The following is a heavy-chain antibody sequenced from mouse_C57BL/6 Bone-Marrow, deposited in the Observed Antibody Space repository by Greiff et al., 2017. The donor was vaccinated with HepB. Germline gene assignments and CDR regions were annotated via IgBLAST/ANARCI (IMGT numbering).Heavy chain of an antibody. V-gene: IGHV1-82*01. CDR3: ARKGYDYYFDY. CDR1: GYAFSSSW. CDR2: IYPGDGDT. J-gene: IGHJ2*01. D-gene: IGHD2-4*01. Sequence: QVQLQQSGPELVKPGASVKISCKASGYAFSSSWMNWVKQRPGKGLEWIGRIYPGDGDTNYNGKFKGKATLTADKSSSTAYMQLSSLTSEDSAVYFCARKGYDYYFDYWGQGTTLTVSS.